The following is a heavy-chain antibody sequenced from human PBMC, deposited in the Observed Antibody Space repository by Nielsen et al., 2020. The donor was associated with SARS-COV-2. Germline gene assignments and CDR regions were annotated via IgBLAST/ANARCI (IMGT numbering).Heavy chain of an antibody. D-gene: IGHD3-3*01. V-gene: IGHV3-23*01. CDR1: GFTVSSNY. CDR3: AKDLDYDFWSGYY. J-gene: IGHJ4*02. CDR2: ISGSGGST. Sequence: GESLKISCAASGFTVSSNYMSWVRQAPGKGLEWVSAISGSGGSTYYADSVKGRFTISRDNSKNTLYLQMNSLRAEDTAVYYCAKDLDYDFWSGYYWGQGTLVTVSS.